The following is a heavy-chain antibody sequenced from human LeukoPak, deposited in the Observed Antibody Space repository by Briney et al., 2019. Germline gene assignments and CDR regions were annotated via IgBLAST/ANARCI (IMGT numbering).Heavy chain of an antibody. Sequence: SETLSLTCTVSGGSITSGNYYWSWMRQPPGKGLEWIGYIFYTGSTNYSPSLKSRVSISVDTFKNQFSLKLSSVTAADTAGYYCARKYPDHWFDPWGQGTLVTVSS. CDR2: IFYTGST. V-gene: IGHV4-30-4*01. CDR1: GGSITSGNYY. CDR3: ARKYPDHWFDP. J-gene: IGHJ5*02. D-gene: IGHD6-6*01.